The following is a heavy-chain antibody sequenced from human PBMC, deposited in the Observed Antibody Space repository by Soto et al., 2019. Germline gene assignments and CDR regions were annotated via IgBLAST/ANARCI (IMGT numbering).Heavy chain of an antibody. D-gene: IGHD1-1*01. J-gene: IGHJ5*02. CDR1: GGSFSGYQ. CDR3: ARGWRFDP. Sequence: KSSETLSLTCGVYGGSFSGYQWNWIRQSPGQGLEWIGEINHSGTTKYNPSLESRINLSMDTSKKQFSLKMFSVTAADTAIYYCARGWRFDPWGQGTQVTVSS. CDR2: INHSGTT. V-gene: IGHV4-34*01.